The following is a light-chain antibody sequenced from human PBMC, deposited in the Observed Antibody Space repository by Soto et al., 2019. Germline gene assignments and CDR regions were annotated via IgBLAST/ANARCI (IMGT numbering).Light chain of an antibody. J-gene: IGLJ3*02. Sequence: QSVLTQPASVSGSPGQSIAISCTGTASDVGGYKNLSWYQQHPGRAPKLIIYDVSYRPSGVSDRFSASKSGNTASLTISGLQAEDEADYYCSSSSARSYIVLFGGGTQLTVL. V-gene: IGLV2-14*03. CDR3: SSSSARSYIVL. CDR2: DVS. CDR1: ASDVGGYKN.